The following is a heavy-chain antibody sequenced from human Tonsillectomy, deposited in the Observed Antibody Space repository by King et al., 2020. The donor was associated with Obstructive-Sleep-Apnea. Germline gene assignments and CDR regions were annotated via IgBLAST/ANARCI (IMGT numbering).Heavy chain of an antibody. D-gene: IGHD4-17*01. V-gene: IGHV4-30-2*01. J-gene: IGHJ4*02. Sequence: LQLQESGSGLVKPSQTLSLTRAVSGGSISSGGYSWSWIRQPPGKGLEWIAYIFQSGSTYYNPSLKSRVTISVDRSKNQFSLKLISVTAADTAVCYCARGYMTTVTTGGAFDYWGQGTLVTVSS. CDR2: IFQSGST. CDR3: ARGYMTTVTTGGAFDY. CDR1: GGSISSGGYS.